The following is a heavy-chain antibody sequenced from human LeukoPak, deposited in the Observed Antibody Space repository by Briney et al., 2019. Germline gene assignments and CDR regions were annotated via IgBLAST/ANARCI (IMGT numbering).Heavy chain of an antibody. CDR2: IYYSGST. D-gene: IGHD3-10*01. Sequence: SDTLSLTCTVSGGPISRYYWSWIRQPPGKGLEWIGYIYYSGSTNYNPSLKSRVTISVDTSKHQFSLKLSSVTAADTAVYYCARHPSRGYFDYWGQGTLVTVSS. CDR1: GGPISRYY. V-gene: IGHV4-59*08. J-gene: IGHJ4*02. CDR3: ARHPSRGYFDY.